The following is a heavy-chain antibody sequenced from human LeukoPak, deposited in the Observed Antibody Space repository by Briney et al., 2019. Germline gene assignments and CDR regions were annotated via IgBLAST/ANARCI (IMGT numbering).Heavy chain of an antibody. Sequence: ASVKVSCKASGYTFTSYGISWVRQAPGQGLEWMGWISACNGNTNYAQKLQGRVTMTTDTSTSTAYMELRSLRSDDTAVYYCARSPQQLEPFDYWGQGTLVTVSS. J-gene: IGHJ4*02. D-gene: IGHD6-13*01. CDR3: ARSPQQLEPFDY. V-gene: IGHV1-18*04. CDR2: ISACNGNT. CDR1: GYTFTSYG.